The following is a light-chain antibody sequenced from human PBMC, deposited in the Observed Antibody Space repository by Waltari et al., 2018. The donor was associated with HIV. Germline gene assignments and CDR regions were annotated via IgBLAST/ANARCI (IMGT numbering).Light chain of an antibody. Sequence: QSALTQPPSVSGAPGQRVTISCTGSSPNIGAGYDGHWYQQVPGTAPKLLIYGNSNRPSGVPDRFSGSKSGTSASLAVTGLQAEDEADYYCQSYDSSLSGGVFGGGTKLTVL. V-gene: IGLV1-40*01. CDR1: SPNIGAGYD. CDR3: QSYDSSLSGGV. CDR2: GNS. J-gene: IGLJ3*02.